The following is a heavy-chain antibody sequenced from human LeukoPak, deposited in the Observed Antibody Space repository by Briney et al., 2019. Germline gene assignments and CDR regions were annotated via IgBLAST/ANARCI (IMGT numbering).Heavy chain of an antibody. J-gene: IGHJ4*02. Sequence: SETLSLTCAVYGGSFSGYYWSWIRQPPGMGLEWIGEINHSGSTNYNPSLKSRVTISVDTSKNQFSLKLSSVTAADTAVYYCARGRRYYYGSGSHFDYWGQGTLVTVSS. D-gene: IGHD3-10*01. CDR2: INHSGST. CDR3: ARGRRYYYGSGSHFDY. CDR1: GGSFSGYY. V-gene: IGHV4-34*01.